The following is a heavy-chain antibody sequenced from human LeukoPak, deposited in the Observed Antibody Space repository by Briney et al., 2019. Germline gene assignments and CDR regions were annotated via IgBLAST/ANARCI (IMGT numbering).Heavy chain of an antibody. V-gene: IGHV4-59*08. Sequence: ASETLSLTCTVSGGSISHYYWSWIRQPPGKGLEWIGYINYSGSTDYNPSLKSRVTISVDRSKNQFSLKLSSVTAADTAFYYCARQEGGTTYDYWGQGTLVTVSS. CDR3: ARQEGGTTYDY. J-gene: IGHJ4*02. CDR1: GGSISHYY. D-gene: IGHD1-7*01. CDR2: INYSGST.